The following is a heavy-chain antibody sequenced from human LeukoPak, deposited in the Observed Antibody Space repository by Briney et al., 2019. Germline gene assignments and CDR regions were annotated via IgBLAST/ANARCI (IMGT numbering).Heavy chain of an antibody. CDR2: INPNSGGT. CDR1: GYTFTGYY. D-gene: IGHD4-17*01. CDR3: ARDLSARYLRYYFDY. Sequence: ASVKVSCKASGYTFTGYYMHWVRQAPGQGLEWMGWINPNSGGTNYAQKFQGRVTMTRDTSISTAYMELSRLRSDDTAVYYCARDLSARYLRYYFDYWGQGTLVTVSS. J-gene: IGHJ4*02. V-gene: IGHV1-2*02.